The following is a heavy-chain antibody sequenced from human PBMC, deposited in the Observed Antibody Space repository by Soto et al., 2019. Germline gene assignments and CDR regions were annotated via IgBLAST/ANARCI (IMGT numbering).Heavy chain of an antibody. Sequence: LSLTCTVSGGSITTGGYYWSWIRQLPGKGLEWIGHRYYSESTYYNPSLKSRVSISLDTSKNQFSLELSFVTAADTAMYCCARTKCSGGSCYSWYLDYWGQGTPVTVSS. V-gene: IGHV4-31*03. J-gene: IGHJ4*02. CDR1: GGSITTGGYY. CDR2: RYYSEST. CDR3: ARTKCSGGSCYSWYLDY. D-gene: IGHD2-15*01.